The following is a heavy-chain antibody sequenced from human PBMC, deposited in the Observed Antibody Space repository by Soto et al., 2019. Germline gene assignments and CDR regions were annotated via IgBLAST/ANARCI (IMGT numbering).Heavy chain of an antibody. CDR3: AREPYYYGSGSYYNEEVDY. Sequence: GASVKVSCKASGYTFTSYGISWVRQAPGQGLEWMGWISAYNGNTNYAQKLQGRVTMTTDTSTSTAYMELRSLRSDDTAVYYCAREPYYYGSGSYYNEEVDYWGQGTLVTVSS. D-gene: IGHD3-10*01. V-gene: IGHV1-18*01. CDR1: GYTFTSYG. CDR2: ISAYNGNT. J-gene: IGHJ4*02.